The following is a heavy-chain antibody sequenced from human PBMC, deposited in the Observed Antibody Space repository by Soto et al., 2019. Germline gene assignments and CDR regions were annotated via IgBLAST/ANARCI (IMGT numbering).Heavy chain of an antibody. J-gene: IGHJ4*02. CDR2: LSGSGTST. CDR1: GFSFVNYA. V-gene: IGHV3-23*01. D-gene: IGHD3-22*01. CDR3: AREPEGYYDSSGYFDY. Sequence: HPGGSLRLSCAASGFSFVNYAMNWVRQAPGKGLEWVSGLSGSGTSTYYADSVKGRFTISVDTSKNQFSLKLSSVTAADTAVYYCAREPEGYYDSSGYFDYWGQGTLVTVSS.